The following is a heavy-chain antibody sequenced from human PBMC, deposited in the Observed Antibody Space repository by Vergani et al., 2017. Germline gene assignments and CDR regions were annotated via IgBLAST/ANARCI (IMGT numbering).Heavy chain of an antibody. V-gene: IGHV3-23*01. CDR2: ISGSGVSA. D-gene: IGHD3-10*01. CDR1: EFTFSNYA. Sequence: EVQSLESGGGLVQPGGSLRLTCAASEFTFSNYAMNWVRQAPGKGLEWVSGISGSGVSAYYTDSVKGRFTISRDNSKNMLFLQMNYLRTEDTAIYYCAKQYFVSGNYLFDYWGQGTLVTVSS. CDR3: AKQYFVSGNYLFDY. J-gene: IGHJ4*02.